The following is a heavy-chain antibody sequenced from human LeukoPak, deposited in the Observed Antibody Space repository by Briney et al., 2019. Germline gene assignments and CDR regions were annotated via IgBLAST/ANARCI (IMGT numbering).Heavy chain of an antibody. Sequence: PGGSLTLSCALSSFIFRKYAMRLVRQAPREGREWVSVIIARGGTTYYADSVRGRFTISRDKSKNTLFLQMNSLRAEDTAVYYCAKGSGREVAATGRDHLHYWGQGTLVTVSS. V-gene: IGHV3-23*01. D-gene: IGHD6-19*01. CDR3: AKGSGREVAATGRDHLHY. J-gene: IGHJ4*02. CDR2: IIARGGTT. CDR1: SFIFRKYA.